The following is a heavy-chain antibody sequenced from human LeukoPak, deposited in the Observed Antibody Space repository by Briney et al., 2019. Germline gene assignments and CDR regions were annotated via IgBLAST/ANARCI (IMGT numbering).Heavy chain of an antibody. CDR3: AKPARTDYADY. CDR2: IDTGTSTI. V-gene: IGHV3-48*01. D-gene: IGHD1-14*01. CDR1: GFTFSTYS. Sequence: GGPLRLSCAASGFTFSTYSMNWVRQAPGKGLEWVSYIDTGTSTIYYADSVKGRFTISRDNSKNTLYLQMNSLRAEDTAVYYCAKPARTDYADYWGQGTLVTVSS. J-gene: IGHJ4*02.